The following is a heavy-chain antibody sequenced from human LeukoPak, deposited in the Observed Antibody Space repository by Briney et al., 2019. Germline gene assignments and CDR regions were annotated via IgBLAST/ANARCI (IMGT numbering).Heavy chain of an antibody. CDR3: ARHGGYRFDF. V-gene: IGHV4-4*02. Sequence: GSLRLSCAASEFTFSNFAMSWVRQPPGMGLEWIGQISLWGSTSYNPSLNRRVTISIDKSRNQFSLTLNFVTAADTAFYYCARHGGYRFDFWGQGALVTVSS. D-gene: IGHD3-16*01. CDR2: ISLWGST. CDR1: EFTFSNFAM. J-gene: IGHJ4*02.